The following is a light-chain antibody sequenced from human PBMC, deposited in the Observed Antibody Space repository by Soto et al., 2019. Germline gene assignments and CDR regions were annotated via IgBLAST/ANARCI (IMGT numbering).Light chain of an antibody. CDR3: QPYDKLPYT. Sequence: DIQMAQSPSSLSASVGDRVTITCQASRDINNYLNWYQQKPGRAPKLLIYGTSTLETGVPSRFSGSGSGTDFTFTISSLQPEDIATYYCQPYDKLPYTFGQGTKLEIK. V-gene: IGKV1-33*01. J-gene: IGKJ2*01. CDR2: GTS. CDR1: RDINNY.